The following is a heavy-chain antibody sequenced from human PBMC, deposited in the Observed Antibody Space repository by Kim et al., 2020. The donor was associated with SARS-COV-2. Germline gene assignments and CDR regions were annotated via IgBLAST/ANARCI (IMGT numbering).Heavy chain of an antibody. CDR3: ARDFSGDYYDSSGPLDY. D-gene: IGHD3-22*01. CDR1: GFTFSSYA. Sequence: GGSLRLSCAASGFTFSSYAMHWVRQAPGKGLEWVAVISYDGSNKYYADSVKGRFTISRDNSKNTLYLQMNSLRAEDTAVYYCARDFSGDYYDSSGPLDYWGQGTLVIVSS. V-gene: IGHV3-30*04. CDR2: ISYDGSNK. J-gene: IGHJ4*02.